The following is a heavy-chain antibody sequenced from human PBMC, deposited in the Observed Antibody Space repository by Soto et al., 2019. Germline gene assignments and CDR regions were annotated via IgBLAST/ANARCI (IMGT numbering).Heavy chain of an antibody. J-gene: IGHJ4*02. CDR1: GYTFTSYG. Sequence: ASVKVSCKASGYTFTSYGISWVRQAPGQGLGWMGWISAYNGNTNYAQKLQGRVTMTTDTSTSTAYMELRSLRSDDTAVYYCARVRPWYSSGWSHFDYWGQGTLVTVSS. CDR3: ARVRPWYSSGWSHFDY. CDR2: ISAYNGNT. D-gene: IGHD6-19*01. V-gene: IGHV1-18*01.